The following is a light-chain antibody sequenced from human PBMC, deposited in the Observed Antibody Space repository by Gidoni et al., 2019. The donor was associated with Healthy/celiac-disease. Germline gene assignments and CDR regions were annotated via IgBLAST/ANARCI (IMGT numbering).Light chain of an antibody. V-gene: IGKV3-11*01. CDR2: DAS. Sequence: PATLALCPGERATLSCRASQSVSSYLAWYQQKPGQAPRLLIYDASNRATGIPARFSGSGSGKDFTLTISSLEPEDFAVYYCQQRSNWPLTFGGGTKVEIK. CDR3: QQRSNWPLT. CDR1: QSVSSY. J-gene: IGKJ4*01.